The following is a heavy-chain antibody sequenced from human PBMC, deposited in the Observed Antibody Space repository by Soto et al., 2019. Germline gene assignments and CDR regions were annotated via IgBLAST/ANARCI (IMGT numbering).Heavy chain of an antibody. D-gene: IGHD6-13*01. V-gene: IGHV3-23*01. CDR1: GFTFSSYA. CDR3: AKDEAIAPLTYSSSWYGWNAFDI. J-gene: IGHJ3*02. CDR2: ISGSGGST. Sequence: GGSLRLSCAASGFTFSSYAMSWVRQAPGKGLEWVSAISGSGGSTYYADSVKGRFTMSRDNSKNTLYLQMNSLRAEDTAVYYWAKDEAIAPLTYSSSWYGWNAFDIWGQGTMVTVSS.